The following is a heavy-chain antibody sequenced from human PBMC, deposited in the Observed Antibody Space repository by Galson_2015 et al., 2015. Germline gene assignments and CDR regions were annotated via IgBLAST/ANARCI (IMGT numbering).Heavy chain of an antibody. J-gene: IGHJ6*02. D-gene: IGHD1-26*01. Sequence: SLRLSCAASEFTFSSYAMHWVRQAPGKGLEWVAVISYDGSNKYYADSVKGRFTISRDNSKNTLYLQMNSLRAEDTAVYYCARDTGGSYYYYYGMDVWGQGTTVTVSS. CDR2: ISYDGSNK. V-gene: IGHV3-30-3*01. CDR1: EFTFSSYA. CDR3: ARDTGGSYYYYYGMDV.